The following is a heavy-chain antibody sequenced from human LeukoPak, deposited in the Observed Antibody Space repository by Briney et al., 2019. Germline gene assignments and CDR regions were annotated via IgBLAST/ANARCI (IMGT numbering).Heavy chain of an antibody. CDR3: ARGYYLPRTAEVGTTALFDY. D-gene: IGHD1-1*01. V-gene: IGHV4-4*02. Sequence: SETLSLTCAVSGVSIINSNWWSWVRQPPGKGLEWIGEIDHSGSTSYNPSLKSRVTMSVDRSQNQFSLRLSSVTAADTAVYYCARGYYLPRTAEVGTTALFDYWGQGTLVTVSS. CDR1: GVSIINSNW. J-gene: IGHJ4*02. CDR2: IDHSGST.